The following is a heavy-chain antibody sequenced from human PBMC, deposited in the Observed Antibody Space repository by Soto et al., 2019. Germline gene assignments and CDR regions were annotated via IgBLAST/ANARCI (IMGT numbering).Heavy chain of an antibody. V-gene: IGHV4-34*01. CDR3: ARRTAAPYHYYYAMDV. CDR2: INHSGTT. Sequence: PSETLSLTCAVHGGSFSGYYWSWIRQSPGKGLEWIGEINHSGTTHYNPSLKRRVTMSVDTSKNQFSLKLFSVTAADTAVYYCARRTAAPYHYYYAMDVWGQGTTVTVPS. D-gene: IGHD2-2*01. J-gene: IGHJ6*02. CDR1: GGSFSGYY.